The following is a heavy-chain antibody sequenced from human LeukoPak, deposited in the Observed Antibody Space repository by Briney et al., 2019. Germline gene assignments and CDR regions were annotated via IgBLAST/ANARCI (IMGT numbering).Heavy chain of an antibody. CDR2: ISREGSQI. CDR3: ARGGLTAGFDY. J-gene: IGHJ4*02. Sequence: GGSLRLSCAASGFTLTTSWMTWGRQARGKGLEWVTNISREGSQIDYMDSVKGRFTISRDSANNALYLQMNRLRAEDTAVYYCARGGLTAGFDYWGPGTLVTVSS. V-gene: IGHV3-7*01. CDR1: GFTLTTSW. D-gene: IGHD4/OR15-4a*01.